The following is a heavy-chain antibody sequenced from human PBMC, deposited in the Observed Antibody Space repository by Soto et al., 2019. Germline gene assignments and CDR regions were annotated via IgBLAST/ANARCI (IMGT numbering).Heavy chain of an antibody. D-gene: IGHD3-3*01. V-gene: IGHV3-23*01. CDR2: MSGSGGTA. CDR3: AKGPIFGVENIYDY. Sequence: EVQLLESGGGLVQPGGSLRLSCAASGFTFSSYAMSWVRQAPGKGLEWVSGMSGSGGTAYYRDSGKGRFTIPRDNSKQTLYLQMNSLRAEDTALYYCAKGPIFGVENIYDYWGQGTLVTVSS. J-gene: IGHJ4*02. CDR1: GFTFSSYA.